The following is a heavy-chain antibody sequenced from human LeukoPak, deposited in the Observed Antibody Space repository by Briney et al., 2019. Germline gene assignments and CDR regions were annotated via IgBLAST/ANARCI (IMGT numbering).Heavy chain of an antibody. CDR3: ARDSSRYGSSWCLSY. J-gene: IGHJ4*02. V-gene: IGHV3-30*04. CDR2: ISYDGSNK. D-gene: IGHD6-13*01. CDR1: GFTFSSYA. Sequence: GRSLRLSCAASGFTFSSYAMHWVRQAPGKGLEWVAVISYDGSNKYYADSVKGRFTISRDNSKNTLYLQMNSLRAEDTAVYYCARDSSRYGSSWCLSYWGQGTLVTVSS.